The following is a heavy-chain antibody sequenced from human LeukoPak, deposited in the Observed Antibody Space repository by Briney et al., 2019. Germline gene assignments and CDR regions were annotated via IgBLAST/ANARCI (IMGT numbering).Heavy chain of an antibody. V-gene: IGHV4-34*01. CDR2: INHSGNT. D-gene: IGHD3-10*01. J-gene: IGHJ4*02. CDR1: GGSFSGYY. Sequence: SSETLSLTCAVYGGSFSGYYWSWIRQPPGAGLEWIGEINHSGNTNYNPSLKSRVTISVDTSKNQVSLKLSPVTAADSAVYYCARGGEGHYYGSASQDYWGQGTLVTVSS. CDR3: ARGGEGHYYGSASQDY.